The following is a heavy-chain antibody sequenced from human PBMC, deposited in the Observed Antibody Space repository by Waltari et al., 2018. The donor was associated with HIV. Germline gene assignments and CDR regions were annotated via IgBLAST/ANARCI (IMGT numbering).Heavy chain of an antibody. J-gene: IGHJ6*02. V-gene: IGHV3-21*01. Sequence: EVQLVESGGGLVKPGGSLGLSCAASGFTFSSYRRNWVRQAQGKGLGWVSSISSSSSYIYYADSVKGRFTISRDNAKNSLYLQMNSLRAEDTAVYYCARTYHYYYYYGMDVWGQGTTVTVSS. CDR1: GFTFSSYR. CDR2: ISSSSSYI. D-gene: IGHD2-15*01. CDR3: ARTYHYYYYYGMDV.